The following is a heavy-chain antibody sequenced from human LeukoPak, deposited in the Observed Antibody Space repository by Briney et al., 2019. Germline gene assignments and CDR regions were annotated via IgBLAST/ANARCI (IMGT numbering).Heavy chain of an antibody. V-gene: IGHV4-59*01. CDR2: IYYSGST. CDR3: ARWRSSGPYACDI. D-gene: IGHD6-19*01. J-gene: IGHJ3*02. Sequence: SETLSLTCTVSGGSISSYYWSWIRQPPGKGLEWIGYIYYSGSTNYNPSLKSRVTISVDTSKNQFSLKLSSVTAADTAVYYCARWRSSGPYACDIWGQGTMVTVSS. CDR1: GGSISSYY.